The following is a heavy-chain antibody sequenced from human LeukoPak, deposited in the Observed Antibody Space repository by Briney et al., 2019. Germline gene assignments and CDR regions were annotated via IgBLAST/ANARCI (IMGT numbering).Heavy chain of an antibody. Sequence: GGSLRLSCAASGFTFSSYGMHWVRQAPGKGLVWVSRINSDGSGTSYVDSVKGRFTISRDNAKNTLYLQMNSLRAEDTAVYYCARGVYGSGSYSANNWGQGTLVTVSS. V-gene: IGHV3-74*01. CDR1: GFTFSSYG. CDR3: ARGVYGSGSYSANN. CDR2: INSDGSGT. D-gene: IGHD3-10*01. J-gene: IGHJ4*02.